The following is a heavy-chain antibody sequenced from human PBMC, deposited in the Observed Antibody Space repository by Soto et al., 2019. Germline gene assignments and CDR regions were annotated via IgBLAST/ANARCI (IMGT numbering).Heavy chain of an antibody. J-gene: IGHJ4*02. Sequence: QVQLVQSGAEVKKPGASVKVSCKASGYTFTSYAMHWVRQAPGQRLEWMGWINAGNGNTKYSQKFQGRVTITRDTSASTAYMELSSLRSDDTTVYYCARDPGYSYGYNWGQGTLVTVSS. CDR3: ARDPGYSYGYN. CDR2: INAGNGNT. V-gene: IGHV1-3*01. D-gene: IGHD5-18*01. CDR1: GYTFTSYA.